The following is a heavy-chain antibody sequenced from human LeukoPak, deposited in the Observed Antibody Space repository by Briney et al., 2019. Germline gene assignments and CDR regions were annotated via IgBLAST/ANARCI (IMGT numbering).Heavy chain of an antibody. CDR3: VRDCCSWDAFDI. Sequence: GGSLRLSCEAAGFTLTPYWMHWIRQAPGKGLVWVARINSDGRDTGYADSVKGRLTISRDNAKNTVYLHMNSLRAEDTAVHYCVRDCCSWDAFDIWGQGTMVTVSS. CDR2: INSDGRDT. J-gene: IGHJ3*02. D-gene: IGHD2-21*01. V-gene: IGHV3-74*01. CDR1: GFTLTPYW.